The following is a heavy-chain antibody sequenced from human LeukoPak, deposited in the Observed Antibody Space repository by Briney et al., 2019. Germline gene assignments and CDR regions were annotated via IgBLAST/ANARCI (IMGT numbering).Heavy chain of an antibody. Sequence: SETLSLTCTVSGGSINSSYYYWGWIRQPPGKGLEWIGCIYYSGSTYYNPSLESRVTVSVDTSKNQFSLKLSSVTAADTAVYYCARGLGIYGDYGEAFDIWGQGTMVTVSS. V-gene: IGHV4-39*07. CDR3: ARGLGIYGDYGEAFDI. J-gene: IGHJ3*02. CDR2: IYYSGST. CDR1: GGSINSSYYY. D-gene: IGHD4-17*01.